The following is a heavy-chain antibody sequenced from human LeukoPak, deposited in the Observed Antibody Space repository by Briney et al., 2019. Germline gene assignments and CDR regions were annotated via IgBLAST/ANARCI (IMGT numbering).Heavy chain of an antibody. J-gene: IGHJ5*02. CDR2: IRYDGSNK. D-gene: IGHD1-1*01. CDR1: GFTFSSYG. Sequence: GGSLRLSCAASGFTFSSYGMHWVRQAPGKGLEWVAFIRYDGSNKYYADSVKGRFTISRDNSKNTLYLQMNSLRAEDTAVYYCARDSIRVQTGTTPWGRGTLVTVSS. V-gene: IGHV3-30*02. CDR3: ARDSIRVQTGTTP.